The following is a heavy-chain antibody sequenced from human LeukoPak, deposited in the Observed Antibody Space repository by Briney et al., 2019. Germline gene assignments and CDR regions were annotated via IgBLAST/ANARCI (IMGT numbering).Heavy chain of an antibody. Sequence: SETLSLTCTVSGGSISSYYWSWIRQPPGKGLEWIGYIYYSGSTNYNPSLKSRVTISVDTSKNQFSLKLSSVTAADTAVYYCARSGVRKVVVIAPPTTFDTWGQGTMVTVSS. CDR2: IYYSGST. CDR1: GGSISSYY. V-gene: IGHV4-59*01. CDR3: ARSGVRKVVVIAPPTTFDT. J-gene: IGHJ3*02. D-gene: IGHD2-21*01.